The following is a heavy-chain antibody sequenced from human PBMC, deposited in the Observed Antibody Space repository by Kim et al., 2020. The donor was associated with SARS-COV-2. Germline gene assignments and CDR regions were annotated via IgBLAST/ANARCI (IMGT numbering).Heavy chain of an antibody. J-gene: IGHJ5*02. D-gene: IGHD2-15*01. CDR1: VFDFGSIA. Sequence: GGSLRLSCEASVFDFGSIAMTWLRHAPGKGLQWVSTTTHDGRLSYYSDSVRGRFTISRDNPGNTLYLQMRSLRVDDTAVYYCASGSVAGHNGLDAWGQGTLVTVAS. CDR3: ASGSVAGHNGLDA. CDR2: TTHDGRLS. V-gene: IGHV3-23*01.